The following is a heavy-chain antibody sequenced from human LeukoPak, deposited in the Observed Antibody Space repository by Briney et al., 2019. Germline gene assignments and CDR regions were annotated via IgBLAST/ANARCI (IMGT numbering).Heavy chain of an antibody. CDR1: GYAFTNYD. CDR2: MNPNSGNT. D-gene: IGHD3-22*01. Sequence: GASVKVSCKASGYAFTNYDINWVRQATGQGLEWMGWMNPNSGNTGYAQKFQGRVTMTRNTSISTAYMELSSLRSENTAVYYCARGQARNYYDSQSPIGYWGQGTLVTVSS. V-gene: IGHV1-8*01. CDR3: ARGQARNYYDSQSPIGY. J-gene: IGHJ4*02.